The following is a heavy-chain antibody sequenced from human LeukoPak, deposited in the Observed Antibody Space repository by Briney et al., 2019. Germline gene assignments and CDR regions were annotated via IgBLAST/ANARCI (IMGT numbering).Heavy chain of an antibody. D-gene: IGHD2-8*01. CDR1: GGTFSRYT. CDR2: IIPISGTA. V-gene: IGHV1-69*05. CDR3: ASKGCTNGVCYPGNYYYMDV. Sequence: ASVKVSCKASGGTFSRYTISWVRQAPGQGLEWMGGIIPISGTANYAQKFQGRVTITTDESTSTAYMELSSLTSEDTAVYYCASKGCTNGVCYPGNYYYMDVWRKGTTVTVSS. J-gene: IGHJ6*03.